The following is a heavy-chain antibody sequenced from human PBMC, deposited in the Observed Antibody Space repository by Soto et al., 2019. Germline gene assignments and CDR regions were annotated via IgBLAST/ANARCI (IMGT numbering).Heavy chain of an antibody. CDR3: AKAQVQYGDSPIDY. J-gene: IGHJ4*02. D-gene: IGHD4-17*01. CDR1: GFSFSTYG. Sequence: QVQLVESGGGVVQPGRSLRLSCATSGFSFSTYGMHWVRRAPGKGLEWVAVMAYDGTYKYYTDSVKGRFTISRDNSKNTLYLQMSSLRAEDTAVYYCAKAQVQYGDSPIDYWGQGILVTVSS. CDR2: MAYDGTYK. V-gene: IGHV3-30*18.